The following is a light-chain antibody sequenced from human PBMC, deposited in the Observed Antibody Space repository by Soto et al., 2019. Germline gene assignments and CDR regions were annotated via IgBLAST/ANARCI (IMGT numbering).Light chain of an antibody. J-gene: IGLJ2*01. CDR2: DVT. V-gene: IGLV2-11*01. Sequence: QSALTQPRSVSGSPGQSVTISCTGTSSDVGGYNYVSWYQHHPGKAPKLMIYDVTKRPSGVSDRFSGSKSGTTASLTIPGLQAEDEADYYCCSYAGSYTVVFGGGTKLTVL. CDR3: CSYAGSYTVV. CDR1: SSDVGGYNY.